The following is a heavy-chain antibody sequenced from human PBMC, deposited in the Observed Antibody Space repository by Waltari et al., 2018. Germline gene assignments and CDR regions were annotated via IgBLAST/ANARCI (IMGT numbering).Heavy chain of an antibody. J-gene: IGHJ4*02. CDR3: ARDRTALG. CDR2: IKQDGSGK. Sequence: EVQLVESGGGLVQPGGSLRLSCAASGFSFSGYWMNWIRQVPGKGLEWLANIKQDGSGKYDVDSVKGRFTISRDNAKNSLYLQMNSLRAEDTALYYCARDRTALGWGQGTLVTVSS. D-gene: IGHD2-21*02. V-gene: IGHV3-7*03. CDR1: GFSFSGYW.